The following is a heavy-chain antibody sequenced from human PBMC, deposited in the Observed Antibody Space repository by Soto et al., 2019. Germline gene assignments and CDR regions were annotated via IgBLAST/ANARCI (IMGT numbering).Heavy chain of an antibody. J-gene: IGHJ6*02. CDR2: ISYDGIIK. D-gene: IGHD1-26*01. CDR1: GFTFSSYA. CDR3: ARAVVVTRWGYYGMDV. V-gene: IGHV3-30-3*01. Sequence: QVQLEESGGGVVQPGRSLRLSCAASGFTFSSYAMHWVRQAPGKGLEWVAVISYDGIIKYYADSVKGRFTISRDNSKNTLYLQMNSLRPEDTAVYYCARAVVVTRWGYYGMDVWGQGTTVTVSS.